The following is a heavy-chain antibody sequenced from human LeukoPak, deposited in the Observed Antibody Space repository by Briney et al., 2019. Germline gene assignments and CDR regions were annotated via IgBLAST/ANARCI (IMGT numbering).Heavy chain of an antibody. CDR1: GGSFSGYY. CDR2: IYHSGST. V-gene: IGHV4-34*01. D-gene: IGHD6-19*01. Sequence: SETLSLTCAVYGGSFSGYYWSWIRQPPGKGLEWIGEIYHSGSTNYNPSLKSRVTISVDKSKNQFSLKLSSVTAADTAVYYCARVQWLVDYYYGMDVWGQGTTVTVSS. CDR3: ARVQWLVDYYYGMDV. J-gene: IGHJ6*02.